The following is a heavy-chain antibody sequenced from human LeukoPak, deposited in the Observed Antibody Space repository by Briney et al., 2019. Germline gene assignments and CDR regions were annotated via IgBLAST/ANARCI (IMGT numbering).Heavy chain of an antibody. CDR1: GGSISSSNW. J-gene: IGHJ3*02. Sequence: SETLSLTCAVSGGSISSSNWWSWVRQPPGKGLEWIGEIYHSGSTNYNPSLKSRVTISVDKSKNQFSLKLSSVTAADTAVYYCARDEIRLGELSLPLQHAFDIWGQGTMVTVSS. V-gene: IGHV4-4*02. CDR2: IYHSGST. CDR3: ARDEIRLGELSLPLQHAFDI. D-gene: IGHD3-16*02.